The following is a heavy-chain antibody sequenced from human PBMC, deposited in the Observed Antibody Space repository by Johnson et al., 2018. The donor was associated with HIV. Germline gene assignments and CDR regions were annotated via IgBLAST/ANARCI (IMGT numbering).Heavy chain of an antibody. CDR2: ISSSGNTI. Sequence: QVQLVESGGGLVQPGGSLRLSCVASGFTFSDYYMSWIRQAPGKGLEWVSYISSSGNTIYYADSVKGRFTISRDNAKNSLYLQMNSLRTEDTALYYCAKGLYGSGSYDAFDIWGQGTMVTVSS. J-gene: IGHJ3*02. CDR1: GFTFSDYY. V-gene: IGHV3-11*01. D-gene: IGHD3-10*01. CDR3: AKGLYGSGSYDAFDI.